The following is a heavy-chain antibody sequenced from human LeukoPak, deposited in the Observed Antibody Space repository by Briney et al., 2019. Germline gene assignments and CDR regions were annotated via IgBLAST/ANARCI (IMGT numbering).Heavy chain of an antibody. CDR1: GFTFSSYS. J-gene: IGHJ4*02. D-gene: IGHD4-23*01. CDR3: ARDRDGGKSPVDY. CDR2: ISSSSSYI. Sequence: GGSLRLSCAASGFTFSSYSMNWVRQAPGKGLEWVSSISSSSSYIYYADSVKGRFTISRDNAKNSLYLQMNSLRAEDTAVYYCARDRDGGKSPVDYWGQGTLVTVSS. V-gene: IGHV3-21*01.